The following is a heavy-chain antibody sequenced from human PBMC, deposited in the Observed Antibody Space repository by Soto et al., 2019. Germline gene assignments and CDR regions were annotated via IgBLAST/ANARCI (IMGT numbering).Heavy chain of an antibody. CDR3: ARAYYGSGSSNDAFDI. J-gene: IGHJ3*02. CDR1: GGSISSGGYY. D-gene: IGHD3-10*01. Sequence: TLSLTCTVSGGSISSGGYYRSWIRQHPGKGLEWIGYIYYSGSTYYNPSLKSRVTISVDTSKNQFSLKLSSVTAADTAVYYCARAYYGSGSSNDAFDIWGQGTMVTVSS. V-gene: IGHV4-31*03. CDR2: IYYSGST.